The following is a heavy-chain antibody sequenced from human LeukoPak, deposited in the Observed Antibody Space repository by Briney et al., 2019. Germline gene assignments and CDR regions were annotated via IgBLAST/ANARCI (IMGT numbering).Heavy chain of an antibody. CDR1: GFTVSSNY. Sequence: GGSLRLSCAVSGFTVSSNYMSWVRQAPGKGLEWVSVLYNGGNTYYADSVKGRFTVSRDNSKNTLYLQMNSLRAEDTAVYYCARVGRLQYGDYVAFDYWGQGTLVTVSS. J-gene: IGHJ4*02. CDR3: ARVGRLQYGDYVAFDY. CDR2: LYNGGNT. V-gene: IGHV3-53*01. D-gene: IGHD4-17*01.